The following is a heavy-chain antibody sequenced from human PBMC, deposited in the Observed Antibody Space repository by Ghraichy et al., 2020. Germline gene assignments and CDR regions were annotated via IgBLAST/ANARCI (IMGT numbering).Heavy chain of an antibody. V-gene: IGHV3-66*02. CDR1: GFTVSSNY. J-gene: IGHJ5*02. D-gene: IGHD4-17*01. Sequence: GGSLRLSCAASGFTVSSNYMSWVRQAPGKGLEWVSVIYSGGSTYYADSVKGRFTISRDNSKNTLYLQMNSLRAEDTAVYYCARDLQTTVTNWFDPWGQGTLVTVSS. CDR2: IYSGGST. CDR3: ARDLQTTVTNWFDP.